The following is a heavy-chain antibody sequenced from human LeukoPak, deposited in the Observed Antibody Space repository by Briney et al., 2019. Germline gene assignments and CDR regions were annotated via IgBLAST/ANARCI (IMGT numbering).Heavy chain of an antibody. CDR3: ARDHRRSSGWYWYFDL. D-gene: IGHD6-19*01. J-gene: IGHJ2*01. Sequence: GGSLRLSCAASGFTFSSYSMNWVRQAPGKGLEWVSSISSSSSYIYYADSVKGRFTISRDNAKNSLYLQMNSLRAEDTAVYYCARDHRRSSGWYWYFDLWGRGTLVTVSS. V-gene: IGHV3-21*01. CDR2: ISSSSSYI. CDR1: GFTFSSYS.